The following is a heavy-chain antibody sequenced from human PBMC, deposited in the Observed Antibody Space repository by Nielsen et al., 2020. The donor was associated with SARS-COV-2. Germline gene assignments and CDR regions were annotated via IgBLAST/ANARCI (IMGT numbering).Heavy chain of an antibody. V-gene: IGHV3-74*01. J-gene: IGHJ4*02. CDR2: INSDGSST. D-gene: IGHD5-18*01. CDR3: ARGWGDTANPPFDY. CDR1: GFTFSSYW. Sequence: GESLKISCAASGFTFSSYWMHWVRQAPGKGLVWVSRINSDGSSTYYADSVKGRFTISRDNSKNTLYLQMNSLRAEDTAVYYCARGWGDTANPPFDYWGQGTLVTVSS.